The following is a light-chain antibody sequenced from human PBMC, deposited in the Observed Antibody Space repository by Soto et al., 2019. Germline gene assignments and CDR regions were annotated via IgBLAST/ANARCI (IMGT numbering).Light chain of an antibody. J-gene: IGKJ1*01. Sequence: HITPSSSTLSAFFGEQVTLTCRASHNIERWMAWYQQKPGKAPSLLIFDASTLHSGVPSRFSGSGSGSEFTLTISGLQPDDFASFYCQEYHSYTWTFGQGTKVDVK. CDR2: DAS. V-gene: IGKV1-5*01. CDR1: HNIERW. CDR3: QEYHSYTWT.